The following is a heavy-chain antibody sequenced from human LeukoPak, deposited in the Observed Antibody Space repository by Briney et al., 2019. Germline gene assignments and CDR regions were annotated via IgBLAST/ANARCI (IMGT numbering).Heavy chain of an antibody. CDR3: ARGLARTSMVTRGGVRFDY. J-gene: IGHJ4*02. CDR2: MNPNSGNT. D-gene: IGHD5-18*01. Sequence: ASVRVSCKASGYTFTGHYMHWVRQATGQGLEWMGWMNPNSGNTGYAQKFQGRVTMTRNTSISTAYMELSSLRSEDTAVYYCARGLARTSMVTRGGVRFDYWGQGTLVTVSS. CDR1: GYTFTGHY. V-gene: IGHV1-8*02.